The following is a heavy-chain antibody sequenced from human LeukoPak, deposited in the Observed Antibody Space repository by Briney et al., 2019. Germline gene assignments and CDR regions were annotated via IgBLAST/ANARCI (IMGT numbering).Heavy chain of an antibody. V-gene: IGHV3-48*03. J-gene: IGHJ5*02. CDR3: ARGTFYGSGSYVSWFDP. CDR2: ISSSGSTG. D-gene: IGHD3-10*01. CDR1: GFTFSSYE. Sequence: PGGSLRLSCAASGFTFSSYEMNWVRQAPGKGLEWVSYISSSGSTGYYADSVKGRFTISRDNAKNSLYLQMNSLRAEDTAVYYCARGTFYGSGSYVSWFDPWGQGTLVTVSS.